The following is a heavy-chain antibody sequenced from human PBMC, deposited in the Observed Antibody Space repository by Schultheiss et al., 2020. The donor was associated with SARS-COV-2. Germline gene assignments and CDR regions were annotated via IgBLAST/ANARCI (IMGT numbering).Heavy chain of an antibody. V-gene: IGHV4-59*12. D-gene: IGHD4-17*01. CDR3: ARDLRDYGDYGWFDP. J-gene: IGHJ5*02. CDR1: GGSISSYY. CDR2: IYYSGST. Sequence: SETLSLTCTVSGGSISSYYWSWIRQPPGKGLEWIGYIYYSGSTKYNPSLKSRVTISVDKSKNQFSLKLSSVTAADTAVYYCARDLRDYGDYGWFDPWGQGTLVTVSS.